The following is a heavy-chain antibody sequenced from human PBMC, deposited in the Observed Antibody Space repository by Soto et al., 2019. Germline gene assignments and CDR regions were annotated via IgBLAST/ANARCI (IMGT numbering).Heavy chain of an antibody. CDR3: AKADGS. J-gene: IGHJ4*02. CDR2: ISWNSGSI. D-gene: IGHD2-15*01. V-gene: IGHV3-9*01. Sequence: EVQLVGSGGGLVQPGRSLRLSCAASGFTFDDYAMHWVRQAPGKGLEWVSGISWNSGSIGYADSVKGRFTISRDNAKNSLYLQMNSLRAEDTALYYCAKADGSWGQGTLVTVSS. CDR1: GFTFDDYA.